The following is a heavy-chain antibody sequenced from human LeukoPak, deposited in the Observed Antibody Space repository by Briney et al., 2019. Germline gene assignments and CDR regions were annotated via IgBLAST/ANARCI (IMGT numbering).Heavy chain of an antibody. CDR3: ARVESSSSDFDY. V-gene: IGHV4-30-2*01. Sequence: SETLSLTCTVSGGSISSGGYYWSWIRQPPGKGLEWIGYIYHSGSTYHNPSLKSRVTISVDRSKNQFSLKLSSVTAADTAVYYCARVESSSSDFDYWGQGTLVTVSS. D-gene: IGHD6-13*01. CDR2: IYHSGST. J-gene: IGHJ4*02. CDR1: GGSISSGGYY.